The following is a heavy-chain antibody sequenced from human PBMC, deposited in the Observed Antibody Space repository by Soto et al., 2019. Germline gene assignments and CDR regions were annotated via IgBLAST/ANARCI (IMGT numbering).Heavy chain of an antibody. J-gene: IGHJ6*02. CDR3: ARDGGYCSSTSCANYYYYGMDV. CDR1: GYTFTGYY. V-gene: IGHV1-2*04. Sequence: GASVKVSCKASGYTFTGYYIHWVRQAPGQGLEWMGWINPNSGGTNYAQKFQGWVTMTRDTSISTAYMELSRLRSDDTAVYYCARDGGYCSSTSCANYYYYGMDVWGQGTTVTVSS. CDR2: INPNSGGT. D-gene: IGHD2-2*01.